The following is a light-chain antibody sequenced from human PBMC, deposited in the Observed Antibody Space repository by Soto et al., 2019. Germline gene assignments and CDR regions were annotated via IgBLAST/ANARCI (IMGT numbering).Light chain of an antibody. Sequence: DIVMTQSPDSLAVSLGERATINCKSSQSVLYSSNNKNYLAWYQQRPGQAPRLLVYHTSNRATGIPDRFSASGSGTDFTLTISRLEPEDFAVYYCQQYESSPRTFGQGTKV. CDR1: QSVLYSSNNKNY. CDR3: QQYESSPRT. J-gene: IGKJ1*01. CDR2: HTS. V-gene: IGKV4-1*01.